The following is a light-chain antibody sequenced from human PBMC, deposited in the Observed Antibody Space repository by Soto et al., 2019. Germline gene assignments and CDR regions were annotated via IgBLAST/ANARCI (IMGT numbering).Light chain of an antibody. CDR2: GTS. Sequence: EIVMTQSPATLSVSPGERATLSCWASQSVSSNLAWYQHKPGQAPRLLIYGTSTRASGVPARFSGSGSGTEFTLPISGLQSEDFAVSYCQQYYNYITFGQGTRLEIK. CDR3: QQYYNYIT. J-gene: IGKJ5*01. V-gene: IGKV3-15*01. CDR1: QSVSSN.